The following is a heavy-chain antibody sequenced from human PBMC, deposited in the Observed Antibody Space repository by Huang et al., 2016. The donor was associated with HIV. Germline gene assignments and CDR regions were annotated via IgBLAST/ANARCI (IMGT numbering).Heavy chain of an antibody. J-gene: IGHJ4*02. CDR2: ISYDAKTK. CDR3: AKGGSAAAVLDF. CDR1: GFTFSSYG. Sequence: QVQLVESGGGVVQPGRSLRSSCAASGFTFSSYGMPWGRQATGKGLEWVAVISYDAKTKYYADSVKGRFSISRDNSKTTVYLQLNSLRLEDTAVYYCAKGGSAAAVLDFWGQGTLVTVSS. V-gene: IGHV3-30*18. D-gene: IGHD6-13*01.